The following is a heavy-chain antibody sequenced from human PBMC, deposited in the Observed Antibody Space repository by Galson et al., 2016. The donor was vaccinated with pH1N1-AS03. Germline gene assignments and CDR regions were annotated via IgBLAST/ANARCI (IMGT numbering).Heavy chain of an antibody. CDR3: AKGRYDSSPYYYFFDS. CDR1: GFSFSNFA. CDR2: IHDDGVGK. V-gene: IGHV3-23*01. D-gene: IGHD3-22*01. Sequence: SLRLSCAASGFSFSNFAVTWVRQAPGKGLEWVSLIHDDGVGKYYADSVKGRFIISRDNSKSTLYLQMNSLRVEDTAVYYCAKGRYDSSPYYYFFDSWGQGIRVTVSS. J-gene: IGHJ4*02.